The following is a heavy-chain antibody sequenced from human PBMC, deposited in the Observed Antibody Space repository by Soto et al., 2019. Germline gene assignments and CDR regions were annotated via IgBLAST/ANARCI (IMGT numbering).Heavy chain of an antibody. CDR3: ARGGDCSSTSCYTSPFDY. CDR1: GGTFSSYA. Sequence: QVQLVQSGAEVKKPGSSVKVSCKASGGTFSSYAISWVRQAPGQGLEWMGGIIPIFGTANYAQKIQGRVTITAEESTTTADMELSSLRSEDTAVYYCARGGDCSSTSCYTSPFDYWGQGTLVTVSS. V-gene: IGHV1-69*01. CDR2: IIPIFGTA. D-gene: IGHD2-2*02. J-gene: IGHJ4*02.